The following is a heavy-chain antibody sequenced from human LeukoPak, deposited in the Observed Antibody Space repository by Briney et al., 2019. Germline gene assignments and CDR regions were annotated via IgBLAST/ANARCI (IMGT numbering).Heavy chain of an antibody. CDR1: GYNFATYW. J-gene: IGHJ4*02. CDR2: IYPGDSDT. D-gene: IGHD2-8*02. V-gene: IGHV5-51*01. Sequence: GESLQISCQGSGYNFATYWIGWVRQMPGKGLEWMGIIYPGDSDTRYSPSFQGQVTISADKSISTAYLQWTSLKASDTAIYYCARRDTGYYYVDYWGQGTLVTVSS. CDR3: ARRDTGYYYVDY.